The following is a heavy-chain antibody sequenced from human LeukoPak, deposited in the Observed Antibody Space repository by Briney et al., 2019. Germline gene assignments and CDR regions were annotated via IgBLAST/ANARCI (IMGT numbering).Heavy chain of an antibody. J-gene: IGHJ4*02. CDR2: ISYDGSYK. D-gene: IGHD6-19*01. CDR1: GFTFSTYA. V-gene: IGHV3-30*03. CDR3: AGVSESGWCYFDY. Sequence: GGSLRLSCAASGFTFSTYAMHWVRQAPGKGLEWVAVISYDGSYKYYADSVKGRFSISRDNSKKTLYLQMSSLRDEDTAVYYCAGVSESGWCYFDYWGQGTLVTVSS.